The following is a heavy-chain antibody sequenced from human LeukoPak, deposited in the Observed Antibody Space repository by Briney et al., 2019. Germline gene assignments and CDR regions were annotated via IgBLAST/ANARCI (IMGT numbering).Heavy chain of an antibody. CDR1: KLTFSHYW. J-gene: IGHJ4*02. Sequence: PGGSLRLSCAASKLTFSHYWMSWVRQAPGKGLQWVAAINQDGDRKEYVDSVKGRFSISRDSATNSSYLQMNSLRAEDTAVYYCANVVFSGGWCPGYWGQGTLVTVSS. D-gene: IGHD2-15*01. CDR3: ANVVFSGGWCPGY. CDR2: INQDGDRK. V-gene: IGHV3-7*03.